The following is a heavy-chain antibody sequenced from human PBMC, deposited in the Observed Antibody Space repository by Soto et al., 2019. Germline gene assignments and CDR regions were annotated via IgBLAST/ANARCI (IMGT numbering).Heavy chain of an antibody. Sequence: PSETLSLTCAVYGGSFSGYYWSWIRQPPGKGLEWIGEINHSGSTNYNPSLKSRVTISVDTSKNQFSLKLGSVTAADTAVYYCARAKERWLHRSEFDYWGQGTLVTVSS. D-gene: IGHD5-12*01. CDR1: GGSFSGYY. CDR3: ARAKERWLHRSEFDY. J-gene: IGHJ4*02. CDR2: INHSGST. V-gene: IGHV4-34*01.